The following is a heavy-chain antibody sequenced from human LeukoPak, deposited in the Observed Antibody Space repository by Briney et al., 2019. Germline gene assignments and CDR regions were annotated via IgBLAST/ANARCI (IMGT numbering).Heavy chain of an antibody. CDR1: GGSISSYY. CDR3: ARVGTYGSGSYLSWLDY. D-gene: IGHD3-10*01. J-gene: IGHJ4*02. CDR2: IYYSGST. Sequence: PSETLSLTCTVSGGSISSYYWSWIRQPPGKGLEWIGYIYYSGSTNYNPSLKSRVTISVDTSKNQFSLKLSSVTAADTAVYYCARVGTYGSGSYLSWLDYWGQGALVTVSS. V-gene: IGHV4-59*01.